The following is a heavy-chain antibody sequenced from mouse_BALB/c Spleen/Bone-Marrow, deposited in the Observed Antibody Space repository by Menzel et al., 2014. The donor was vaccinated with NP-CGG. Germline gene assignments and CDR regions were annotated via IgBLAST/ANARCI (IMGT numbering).Heavy chain of an antibody. CDR1: GYTFTSYW. CDR2: INPSNGRT. D-gene: IGHD1-1*02. CDR3: ARVYGCAACFAWLVY. J-gene: IGHJ3*01. Sequence: QVQLQQPGAELVKPGASVKLSCKASGYTFTSYWMHWVKQRPGQGLEWIGEINPSNGRTNYNEKFKSKATLTVDISSGTAYMHLSSLTSEDSAVYYCARVYGCAACFAWLVYWGQGTLLTVSA. V-gene: IGHV1S81*02.